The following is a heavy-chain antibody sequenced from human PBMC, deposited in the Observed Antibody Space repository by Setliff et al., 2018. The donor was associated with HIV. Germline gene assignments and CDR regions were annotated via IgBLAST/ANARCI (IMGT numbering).Heavy chain of an antibody. CDR3: ARDMFEIWERSLAKGDEFDP. CDR1: GYTFIGHY. D-gene: IGHD3-10*02. CDR2: INPNSGDT. J-gene: IGHJ5*02. V-gene: IGHV1-2*02. Sequence: GASGKVSCKASGYTFIGHYIHWVRQDPGQGLEWMGWINPNSGDTKYAQKFQDRVSLTRDTSLSTAYMELSSLTSDDTAIYYCARDMFEIWERSLAKGDEFDPWGQGSLVTVSS.